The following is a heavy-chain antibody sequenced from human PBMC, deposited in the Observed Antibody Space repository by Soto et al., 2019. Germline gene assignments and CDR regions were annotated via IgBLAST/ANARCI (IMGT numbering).Heavy chain of an antibody. CDR1: GFTFSTYG. Sequence: QVQLVGSGGGVVQAGGSLGLSCTASGFTFSTYGMHWVRQAPGKGPGWVAVMSHDGSHKAFLDSVKGRFIISRDNSKNTLYLQMNSLRPDDTAVYYCARLPRSGWDHYYYGMDVWGQGTTVIVSS. D-gene: IGHD6-19*01. CDR2: MSHDGSHK. J-gene: IGHJ6*02. V-gene: IGHV3-30*03. CDR3: ARLPRSGWDHYYYGMDV.